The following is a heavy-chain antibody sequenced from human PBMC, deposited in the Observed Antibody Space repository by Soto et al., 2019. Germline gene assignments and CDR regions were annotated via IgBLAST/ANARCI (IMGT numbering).Heavy chain of an antibody. V-gene: IGHV4-59*08. D-gene: IGHD3-22*01. J-gene: IGHJ1*01. CDR2: IYYAGTT. Sequence: QVQLQESGPALVKPSETLSLSCTVSDGSLSPNYWSWIRQPPGKGLEWIGYIYYAGTTTYNPSLQSRLPISLATSKNEASLKLTSVTAADTAVYFCARLGAYYQAMDSWGQGTLVTVSS. CDR1: DGSLSPNY. CDR3: ARLGAYYQAMDS.